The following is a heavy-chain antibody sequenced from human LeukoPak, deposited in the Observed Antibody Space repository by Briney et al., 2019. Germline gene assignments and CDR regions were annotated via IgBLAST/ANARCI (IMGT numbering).Heavy chain of an antibody. Sequence: ASVTVSCTASGYTFSIYAMNWVRQAPGQGLEWVGWINTNTGNPTYAQGFTGRFVFSLDTSVSTTYLQISSLQAEDTAVYYCARVNVDAAMGIWYYYGMDVWGQGTTVVVSS. V-gene: IGHV7-4-1*02. CDR3: ARVNVDAAMGIWYYYGMDV. CDR1: GYTFSIYA. CDR2: INTNTGNP. D-gene: IGHD5-18*01. J-gene: IGHJ6*02.